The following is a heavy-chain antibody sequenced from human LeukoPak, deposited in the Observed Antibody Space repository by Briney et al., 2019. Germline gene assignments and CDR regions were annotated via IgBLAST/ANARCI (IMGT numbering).Heavy chain of an antibody. CDR3: AGLIAVADPLDY. V-gene: IGHV4-34*01. Sequence: SETLSLTCAVYGGSFSGYYWSWIRQPPGKGLEWIGEINHSGSTNYNPSLESRVTISVDTSKNQFSLKLSSVTAADTAVYYCAGLIAVADPLDYWGQGTLVTVSS. CDR2: INHSGST. CDR1: GGSFSGYY. J-gene: IGHJ4*02. D-gene: IGHD6-19*01.